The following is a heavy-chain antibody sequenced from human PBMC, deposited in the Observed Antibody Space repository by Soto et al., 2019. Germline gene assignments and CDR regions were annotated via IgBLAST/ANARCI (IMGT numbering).Heavy chain of an antibody. CDR2: ISAYNGNT. D-gene: IGHD6-19*01. V-gene: IGHV1-18*01. Sequence: ASVKVSCKASGYTFTSYGISWVRQAPGQGLEWMGWISAYNGNTNYAQKLQVRVTMTTDTSTSTAYMELRSLRSDDTAVYYCAREGHRAVAGRAFDYWGQGNLVTVSS. CDR1: GYTFTSYG. J-gene: IGHJ4*02. CDR3: AREGHRAVAGRAFDY.